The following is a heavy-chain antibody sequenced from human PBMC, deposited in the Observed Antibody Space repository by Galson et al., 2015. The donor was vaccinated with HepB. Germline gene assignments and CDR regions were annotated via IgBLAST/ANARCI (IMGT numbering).Heavy chain of an antibody. D-gene: IGHD1-26*01. J-gene: IGHJ4*02. CDR2: ISSGSASI. CDR1: EFTFNTYT. CDR3: ARGLGASDY. Sequence: SLRLSCAASEFTFNTYTMNWVRQSPGKGLEWVSSISSGSASIHYTDSVKGRFTIFRDNAKNSLFLQMNSLRAEDTAVYYCARGLGASDYWGQGTLVTVSS. V-gene: IGHV3-21*01.